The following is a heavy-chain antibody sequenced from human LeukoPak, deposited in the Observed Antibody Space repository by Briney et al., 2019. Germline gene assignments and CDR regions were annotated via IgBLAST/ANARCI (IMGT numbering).Heavy chain of an antibody. CDR1: GFSFNNYA. D-gene: IGHD1-26*01. Sequence: GGSLRLSCAASGFSFNNYAMSWVRQAPGKGLEWVSGITSGGGSTSSADSVKGRFTISRDNAKGTLYLQVNSLRADDTAVYYCAKSRGFSGTYPSDYWGQGTLVTVSS. V-gene: IGHV3-23*01. J-gene: IGHJ4*03. CDR2: ITSGGGST. CDR3: AKSRGFSGTYPSDY.